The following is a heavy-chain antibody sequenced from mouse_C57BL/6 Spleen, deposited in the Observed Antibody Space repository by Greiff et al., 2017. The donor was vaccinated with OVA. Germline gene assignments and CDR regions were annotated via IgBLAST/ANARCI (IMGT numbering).Heavy chain of an antibody. J-gene: IGHJ1*03. Sequence: VQLQQSGPELVKPGASVKISCKASGYTFTDYYMNWVKQSHGKSLEWIGDINPNNGGTSYNQKFKGKATLTVDKSSSTAYMELRSLTSEDSAVYYCARIPDYYGSSYGYFDVWGTGTTVTVSS. CDR3: ARIPDYYGSSYGYFDV. CDR1: GYTFTDYY. D-gene: IGHD1-1*01. CDR2: INPNNGGT. V-gene: IGHV1-26*01.